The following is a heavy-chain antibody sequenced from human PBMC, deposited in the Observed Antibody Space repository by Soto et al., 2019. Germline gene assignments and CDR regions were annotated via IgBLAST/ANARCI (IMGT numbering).Heavy chain of an antibody. V-gene: IGHV4-31*03. CDR1: GGSISSGGYY. J-gene: IGHJ5*02. CDR3: ARPSYVSSGTAADP. CDR2: IYYSGST. Sequence: QVQLQESGPGLVKPSQTLSLTCTVSGGSISSGGYYWSWIRQHPGKGLEGIGYIYYSGSTNYNPSLKSRVTLXVXTPXNQFSLKLSSVTAADTAVYYCARPSYVSSGTAADPWGQGTLVTVSS. D-gene: IGHD3-22*01.